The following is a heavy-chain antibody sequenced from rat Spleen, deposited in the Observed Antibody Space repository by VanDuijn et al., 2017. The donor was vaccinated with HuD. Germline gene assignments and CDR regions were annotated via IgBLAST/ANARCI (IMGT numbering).Heavy chain of an antibody. D-gene: IGHD1-9*01. Sequence: EVQLVESGGGLVQPGRSLKLSCSASGFTFSDYTMAWVRQAPKKGLEWVAAIVDDGSNTFYRDSVKGRFTISRNNAKSNLYLQVDSLRSEDTAIYYCARPTTGIPFNYWGQGVMVTVSS. CDR2: IVDDGSNT. CDR3: ARPTTGIPFNY. V-gene: IGHV5-17*01. J-gene: IGHJ2*01. CDR1: GFTFSDYT.